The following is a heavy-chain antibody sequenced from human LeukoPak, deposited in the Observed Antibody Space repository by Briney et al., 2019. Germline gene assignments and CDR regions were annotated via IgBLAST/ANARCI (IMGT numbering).Heavy chain of an antibody. Sequence: ASVKVSCKASGYTFSGYYMYWVRQAPGQGLEWMGWINPNSGGTNYTREFQGRVTMTGDTSISTAYMDLSRLRSDDTAVYYCARGRGSYSFDYWGQGTLVTVSS. CDR1: GYTFSGYY. D-gene: IGHD1-26*01. V-gene: IGHV1-2*02. CDR3: ARGRGSYSFDY. CDR2: INPNSGGT. J-gene: IGHJ4*02.